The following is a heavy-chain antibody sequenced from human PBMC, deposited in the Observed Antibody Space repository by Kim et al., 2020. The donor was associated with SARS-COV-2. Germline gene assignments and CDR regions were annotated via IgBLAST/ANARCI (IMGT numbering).Heavy chain of an antibody. J-gene: IGHJ4*02. CDR3: EASDF. Sequence: ISDSGVGTHYADSVKGRFTISRDISKSTLFLQMSSLRAEDTAIYYCEASDFWGQGALVTVSS. V-gene: IGHV3-23*01. CDR2: ISDSGVGT.